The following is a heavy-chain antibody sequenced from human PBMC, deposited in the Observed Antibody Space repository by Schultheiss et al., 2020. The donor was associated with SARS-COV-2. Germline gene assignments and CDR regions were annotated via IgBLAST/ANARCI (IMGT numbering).Heavy chain of an antibody. J-gene: IGHJ6*02. Sequence: GSLRLSCAVYGGSFSGYYWGWIRQPPGKGLEWIGSIYYSGSTYYNPSLKSRVTISVDTSKNQFSLKLSSVTAADTAVYYCASTPPPYDYVWGSYRYGMDVWGQGTTVTVSS. CDR1: GGSFSGYY. V-gene: IGHV4-39*01. CDR3: ASTPPPYDYVWGSYRYGMDV. CDR2: IYYSGST. D-gene: IGHD3-16*02.